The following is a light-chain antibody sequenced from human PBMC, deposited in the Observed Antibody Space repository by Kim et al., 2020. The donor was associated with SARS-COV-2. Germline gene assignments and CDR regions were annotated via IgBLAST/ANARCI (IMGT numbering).Light chain of an antibody. CDR1: QRVDTNY. V-gene: IGKV3-20*01. CDR3: QHYGSSPPLT. CDR2: GAS. Sequence: EIVLTQSPGTLSLSPGERATLSCRASQRVDTNYLAWYQQKPGQAPRLLISGASFRATGIPDRFSGSGSGTDFTLTISRLQPDDFALYYCQHYGSSPPLTFGGGTKVDIK. J-gene: IGKJ4*01.